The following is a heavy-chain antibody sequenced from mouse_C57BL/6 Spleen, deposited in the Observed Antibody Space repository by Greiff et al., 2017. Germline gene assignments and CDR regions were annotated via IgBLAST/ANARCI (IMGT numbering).Heavy chain of an antibody. CDR1: GFSLTSYG. J-gene: IGHJ3*01. CDR3: ATSYGYDGAWCAY. CDR2: IWSDGST. D-gene: IGHD2-2*01. V-gene: IGHV2-6*03. Sequence: VHLVESGPGLVAPSQSLSITCTVSGFSLTSYGVHWVRQPPGKGLEWLVVIWSDGSTTYNSALKSRLGISKDNSKSQVFLKMNSLKTDDTAVYYCATSYGYDGAWCAYWGQGTLVTVSA.